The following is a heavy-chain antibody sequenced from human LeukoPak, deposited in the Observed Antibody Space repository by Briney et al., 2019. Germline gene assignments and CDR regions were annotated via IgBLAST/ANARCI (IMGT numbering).Heavy chain of an antibody. Sequence: SETLSLTCTVPGGSISSYYWSWIRQPPGKGLEWIGYIYYSGSTNYNPSLKSRVTISVGTSKNQFSLKLSSVTAADTAVYYCARRIPYSSGWEYDAFDIWGQGTMVTVSS. J-gene: IGHJ3*02. D-gene: IGHD6-19*01. CDR2: IYYSGST. CDR3: ARRIPYSSGWEYDAFDI. CDR1: GGSISSYY. V-gene: IGHV4-59*08.